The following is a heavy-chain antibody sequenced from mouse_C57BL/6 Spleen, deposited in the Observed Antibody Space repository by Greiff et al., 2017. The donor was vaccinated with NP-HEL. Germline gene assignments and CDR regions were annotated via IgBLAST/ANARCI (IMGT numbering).Heavy chain of an antibody. CDR1: GYSITSGYY. Sequence: EVKLQESGPGLVKPSQSLSLTCSVTGYSITSGYYWNWIRQFPGNKLEWMGYISYDGSNNYNPSLKNRISITRDTSKNQFFLKLNSVTTEDTATYYCARDSHLPYYYGSSYGDYWGQGTTLTVSS. J-gene: IGHJ2*01. D-gene: IGHD1-1*01. V-gene: IGHV3-6*01. CDR2: ISYDGSN. CDR3: ARDSHLPYYYGSSYGDY.